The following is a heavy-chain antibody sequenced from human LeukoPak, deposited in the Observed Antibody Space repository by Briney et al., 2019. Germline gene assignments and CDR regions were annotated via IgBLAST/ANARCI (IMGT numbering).Heavy chain of an antibody. D-gene: IGHD5-18*01. Sequence: GGSLRLSCAASGFTFSSFNMSWVRQAPGKGLEWVSYISSSSSHTNYADSVKGRFTISRDNAKNSLYLQMNSLRAEDTAVYYCARASSRGYSYGQDYWGQGTLVTVSS. CDR1: GFTFSSFN. CDR2: ISSSSSHT. J-gene: IGHJ4*02. V-gene: IGHV3-11*05. CDR3: ARASSRGYSYGQDY.